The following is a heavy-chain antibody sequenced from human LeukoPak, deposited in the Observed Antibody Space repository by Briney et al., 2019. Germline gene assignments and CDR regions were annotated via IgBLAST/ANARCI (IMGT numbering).Heavy chain of an antibody. Sequence: SVTVSCKASGGTFSSYAISWVRQAPGQGLEWMGRIIPILGIANYAQKFQGRVTITADKSTSTAYMELSSLRSEDTAVYYCARGPNSGGNHDYWGQGTLVTVSS. CDR2: IIPILGIA. J-gene: IGHJ4*02. CDR1: GGTFSSYA. CDR3: ARGPNSGGNHDY. V-gene: IGHV1-69*04. D-gene: IGHD4-23*01.